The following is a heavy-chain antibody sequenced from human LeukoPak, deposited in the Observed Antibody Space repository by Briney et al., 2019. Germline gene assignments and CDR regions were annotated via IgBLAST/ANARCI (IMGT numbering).Heavy chain of an antibody. CDR2: INSDGSST. V-gene: IGHV3-74*01. Sequence: QSGGSLRLSCAASGFTFSSYWMHWVRQAPGKGLVWVSRINSDGSSTSYADSVKGRFTISRDNAKNTLYLQMNSLRAEDTAVYYCARGDFTGYSSGRSSNHAEYFQHWGQGTLVTVSS. CDR3: ARGDFTGYSSGRSSNHAEYFQH. CDR1: GFTFSSYW. J-gene: IGHJ1*01. D-gene: IGHD6-19*01.